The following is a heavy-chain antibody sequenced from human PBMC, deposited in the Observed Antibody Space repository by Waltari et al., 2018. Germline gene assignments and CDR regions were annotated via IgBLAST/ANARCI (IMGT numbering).Heavy chain of an antibody. Sequence: EVQLVESGGGLVQPGGSLRLSCAASGFTLRRYWMSWVRQAPGKGPEWVANIMTDGSEEYYVDSVRGRFTISRDNAKNSLYLQMNSLRPEDTAVYYCAREQLFAFDIWGHGTMVTVSS. CDR3: AREQLFAFDI. D-gene: IGHD6-19*01. J-gene: IGHJ3*02. V-gene: IGHV3-7*01. CDR2: IMTDGSEE. CDR1: GFTLRRYW.